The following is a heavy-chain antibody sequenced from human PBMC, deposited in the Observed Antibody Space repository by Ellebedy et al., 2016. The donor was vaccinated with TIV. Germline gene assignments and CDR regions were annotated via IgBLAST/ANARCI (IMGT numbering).Heavy chain of an antibody. CDR2: ISYDGSNK. CDR1: GFTFIIYS. J-gene: IGHJ4*02. Sequence: PGGSLRLSCAASGFTFIIYSMHWVRPAPGTGLEWVAIISYDGSNKYYADSVKGRFTISRDNSKNTLYLEMNSMRVEDTAVYYCAKDQVDYWGQGTLVTVSS. V-gene: IGHV3-30*01. CDR3: AKDQVDY.